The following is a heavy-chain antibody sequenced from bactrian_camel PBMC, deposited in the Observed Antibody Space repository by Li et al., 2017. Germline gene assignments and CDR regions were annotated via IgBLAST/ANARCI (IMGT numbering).Heavy chain of an antibody. CDR2: IENSGTT. CDR3: QQIAWVGQKGHT. Sequence: VQLVESGGGSVQAGGSLRLSCTHSGDRGCKYDMSWYRRPAPGEELKFVSGIENSGTTAYADSVKGRFTISRDDAKNTVYLRMNSLKLRTRPPIIVQQIAWVGQKGHTGARGPRSPSP. CDR1: GDRGCKYD. V-gene: IGHV3S53*01. D-gene: IGHD5*01. J-gene: IGHJ4*01.